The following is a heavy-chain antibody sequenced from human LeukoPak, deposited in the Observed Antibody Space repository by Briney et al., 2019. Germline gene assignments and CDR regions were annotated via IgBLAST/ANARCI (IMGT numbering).Heavy chain of an antibody. D-gene: IGHD3-16*02. V-gene: IGHV3-7*01. Sequence: GGSLRLSCAASGFTFSSYWMSWVRQAPGKGLEWVANIKQDGSEKYYVDSVKGRFTISRDNAKNSLYLQMNSLRAEDTAVYYCARELVSYYYYMDVWGKGTTVTVSS. CDR2: IKQDGSEK. CDR3: ARELVSYYYYMDV. CDR1: GFTFSSYW. J-gene: IGHJ6*03.